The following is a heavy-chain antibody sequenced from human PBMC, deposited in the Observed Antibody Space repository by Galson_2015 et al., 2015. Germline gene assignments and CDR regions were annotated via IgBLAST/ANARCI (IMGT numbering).Heavy chain of an antibody. CDR1: GGSFSGYY. CDR2: INHSGST. D-gene: IGHD3-10*01. J-gene: IGHJ5*02. V-gene: IGHV4-34*01. CDR3: ARQIHYYGSGSYYNSRPFNWFDP. Sequence: LSLTCAVYGGSFSGYYWSWIRQPPGKGLEWIGEINHSGSTNYNPSLKSRVTVSVDTSKNQFSLKLSSVTAADTAVYYCARQIHYYGSGSYYNSRPFNWFDPWGQGTLVTVSS.